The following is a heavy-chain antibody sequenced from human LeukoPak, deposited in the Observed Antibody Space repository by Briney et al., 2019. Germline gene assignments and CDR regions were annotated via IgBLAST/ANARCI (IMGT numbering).Heavy chain of an antibody. D-gene: IGHD4-23*01. CDR2: IKQDGSEK. CDR3: ARGLTTVGRKDYFDY. Sequence: GGSLRLSCAASGFTFSSYWMSWVRQAPGKGLEWVANIKQDGSEKYYVDSVKGRFTITRDNAKNSLYLQMNSLRAEDTAVYYCARGLTTVGRKDYFDYWGQGTLVTVSS. V-gene: IGHV3-7*01. CDR1: GFTFSSYW. J-gene: IGHJ4*02.